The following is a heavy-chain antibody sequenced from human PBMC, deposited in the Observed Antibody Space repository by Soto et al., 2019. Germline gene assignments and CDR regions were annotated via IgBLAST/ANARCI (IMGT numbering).Heavy chain of an antibody. Sequence: PSETLSLTCTVSGGSTSGYYWSWIRQPPGKGLEWIGYMYNTGSTVYNPSFKSRVTISVDTSKNQFSLKLNSVTAADTAVYYCARDLWGYCGTDCYPLDVWGQGTTVTVS. CDR2: MYNTGST. CDR1: GGSTSGYY. V-gene: IGHV4-59*01. J-gene: IGHJ6*02. CDR3: ARDLWGYCGTDCYPLDV. D-gene: IGHD2-21*02.